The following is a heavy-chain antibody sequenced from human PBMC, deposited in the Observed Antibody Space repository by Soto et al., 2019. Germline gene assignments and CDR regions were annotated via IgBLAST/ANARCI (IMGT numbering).Heavy chain of an antibody. CDR3: ARVPSSGWYEYYFDY. J-gene: IGHJ4*02. D-gene: IGHD6-19*01. V-gene: IGHV4-59*01. CDR1: GGSISSYY. CDR2: IYYSGST. Sequence: QVQLQESGPGLVKPSETLSLTCTVSGGSISSYYWSWIRQPPGKGLEWIGYIYYSGSTNYNPSLKGRVTISVDTSKNQFSLKLSSVTAADTAVYYCARVPSSGWYEYYFDYWGQGTLVTVSS.